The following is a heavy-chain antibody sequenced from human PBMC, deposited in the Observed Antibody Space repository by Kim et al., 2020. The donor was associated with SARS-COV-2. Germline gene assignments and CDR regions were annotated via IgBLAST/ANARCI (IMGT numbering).Heavy chain of an antibody. CDR1: GFTFSTYS. CDR3: ARVTGSPNWFDP. CDR2: ISSSSSYI. J-gene: IGHJ5*02. D-gene: IGHD3-9*01. Sequence: GGSLRLSCAASGFTFSTYSMNWVRQAPGKGLEWVSTISSSSSYIFYADSVKGRFTISRDNAKNSLYLQMNSLRVEDTAVYYGARVTGSPNWFDPWVQGTL. V-gene: IGHV3-21*01.